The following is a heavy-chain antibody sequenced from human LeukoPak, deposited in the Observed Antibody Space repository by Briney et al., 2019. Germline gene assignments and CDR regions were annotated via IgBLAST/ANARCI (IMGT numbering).Heavy chain of an antibody. D-gene: IGHD6-19*01. J-gene: IGHJ4*02. CDR2: VSGSGTNS. Sequence: PGGSLRLSCAASGFTFSAFAINWVRQAPGKALEWVSAVSGSGTNSYYADSVKGRFTISRDNAKNTLYLQMNSLRAEDTAVYYCARPLGSGWFGPFDSWDQGTLVTVSS. CDR3: ARPLGSGWFGPFDS. V-gene: IGHV3-23*01. CDR1: GFTFSAFA.